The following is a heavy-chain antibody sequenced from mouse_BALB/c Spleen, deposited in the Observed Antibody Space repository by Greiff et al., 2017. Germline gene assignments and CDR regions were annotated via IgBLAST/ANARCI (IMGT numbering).Heavy chain of an antibody. D-gene: IGHD2-3*01. Sequence: VQLQQPGAELVKPGASVKLSCKASGYTFTSYWMHWVKQRPGQGLEWIGEINPSNGRTNYNEKFKSKATLTVDKSSSTAYMQLSSLTSEDSAVYYCARYPIYDGYYLDYWGQGTTLTVSS. J-gene: IGHJ2*01. CDR1: GYTFTSYW. CDR3: ARYPIYDGYYLDY. V-gene: IGHV1S81*02. CDR2: INPSNGRT.